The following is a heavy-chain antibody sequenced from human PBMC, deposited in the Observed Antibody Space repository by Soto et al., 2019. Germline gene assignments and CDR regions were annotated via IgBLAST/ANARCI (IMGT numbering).Heavy chain of an antibody. J-gene: IGHJ6*02. Sequence: TLSLTCTVSGGSISSGDYYWSWIRQPPGKGLEWIGYIYYSGSTYYNPSLKSRVTISVDTSKNQFSLKLSSVTAADTAVYYCARDRALLVPAALYYYGMDVWGQGTKVTVSS. CDR3: ARDRALLVPAALYYYGMDV. CDR1: GGSISSGDYY. CDR2: IYYSGST. D-gene: IGHD2-2*01. V-gene: IGHV4-30-4*01.